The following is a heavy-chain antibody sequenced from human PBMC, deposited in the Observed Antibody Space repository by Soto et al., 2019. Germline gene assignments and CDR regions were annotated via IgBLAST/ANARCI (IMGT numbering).Heavy chain of an antibody. V-gene: IGHV4-4*07. CDR2: IYTSGST. CDR3: ERDVSSGWIDD. D-gene: IGHD6-19*01. CDR1: GGSISSYY. Sequence: XETLSLRFTVSGGSISSYYWSWIRQPAGKGLEWIGRIYTSGSTNYNPSLKSRVTMSVDTSKNQFSLKLSSVTAADTAVYYCERDVSSGWIDDWGQGTLVTVSS. J-gene: IGHJ4*02.